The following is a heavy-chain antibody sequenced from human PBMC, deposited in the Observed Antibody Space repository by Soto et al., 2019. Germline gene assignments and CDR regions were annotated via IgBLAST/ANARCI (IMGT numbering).Heavy chain of an antibody. CDR2: IYYSGST. D-gene: IGHD6-19*01. CDR3: ARQVRIAVAINWFDP. V-gene: IGHV4-39*01. J-gene: IGHJ5*02. Sequence: QLQLQESGPGLVKPSETLSLTCTVSGGSISSSSYYWGWIRQPPGKGLEWIGSIYYSGSTYYNPSPKSRVPISVDTSKNQFSLKLSSVTAADTAVYYCARQVRIAVAINWFDPWGQGTLVTVSS. CDR1: GGSISSSSYY.